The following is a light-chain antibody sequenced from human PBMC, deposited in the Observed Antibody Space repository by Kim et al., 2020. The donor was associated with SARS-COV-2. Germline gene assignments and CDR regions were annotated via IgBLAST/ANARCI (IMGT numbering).Light chain of an antibody. CDR1: QSVGSS. CDR2: GAS. V-gene: IGKV3-15*01. J-gene: IGKJ2*01. Sequence: LSVSPGERATLSCRASQSVGSSLAWYRQKPGQAPRLLIYGASTGATGIPARFSGSGSGTEFTLTISSLQSEDFAVYYCQQYNNWPYTFGQGTKLE. CDR3: QQYNNWPYT.